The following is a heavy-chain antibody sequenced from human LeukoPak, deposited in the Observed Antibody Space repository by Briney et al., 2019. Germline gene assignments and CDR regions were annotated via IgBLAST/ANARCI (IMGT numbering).Heavy chain of an antibody. J-gene: IGHJ4*02. CDR2: IYYSGST. CDR1: GGSISSYY. Sequence: NPSETLSLTCTVSGGSISSYYWSWIRQPPGKGLEWIGYIYYSGSTNYNPSLKSRVTISVDTSKNQFSLKLSSVTAADTAVYYCARESMAGTLDYWGQGTLVTVSS. D-gene: IGHD6-19*01. V-gene: IGHV4-59*12. CDR3: ARESMAGTLDY.